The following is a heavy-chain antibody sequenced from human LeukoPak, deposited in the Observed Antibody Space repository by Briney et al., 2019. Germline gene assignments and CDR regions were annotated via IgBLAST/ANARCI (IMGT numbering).Heavy chain of an antibody. J-gene: IGHJ4*02. V-gene: IGHV3-64*01. D-gene: IGHD3-10*01. CDR2: ISGYGDTT. Sequence: GGSLRLSCAASVFSFSGYSMLWVRQAPGKGPEYVSVISGYGDTTYYTNAVKGRFTITRDNSKNTLYLQMGSLRDDDMAVYYCAREHPPGTTDYWGQGTLVTVSS. CDR3: AREHPPGTTDY. CDR1: VFSFSGYS.